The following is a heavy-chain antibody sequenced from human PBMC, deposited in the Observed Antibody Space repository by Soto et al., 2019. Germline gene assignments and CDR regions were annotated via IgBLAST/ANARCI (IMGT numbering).Heavy chain of an antibody. V-gene: IGHV2-5*02. J-gene: IGHJ3*01. CDR2: IYWDDDT. Sequence: QITLKESGPPLVRPTQTLTLACSFSGFSLTTSGVGVGWIRQPPGKALEFLALIYWDDDTRYRPSLRTRLTITKDTSKNLVVLTMTNVDPVDTATYYCVRFWSGFFGPRHRDAFDFWGQGTMVTVSS. CDR3: VRFWSGFFGPRHRDAFDF. D-gene: IGHD3-3*01. CDR1: GFSLTTSGVG.